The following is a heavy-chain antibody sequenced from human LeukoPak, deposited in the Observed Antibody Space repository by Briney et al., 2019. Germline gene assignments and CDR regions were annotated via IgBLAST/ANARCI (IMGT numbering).Heavy chain of an antibody. CDR2: ISGSGGST. V-gene: IGHV3-23*01. CDR1: GFTFSSYA. Sequence: GGSLRLSCAASGFTFSSYAMSWVRQAPGKGLEWVSAISGSGGSTYYADSVKGRFTISRDNAKNSLYLQMNSLRAEDTAVYYCARDKGDYVYLFDYWGQGTLVTVSS. CDR3: ARDKGDYVYLFDY. D-gene: IGHD3-10*02. J-gene: IGHJ4*02.